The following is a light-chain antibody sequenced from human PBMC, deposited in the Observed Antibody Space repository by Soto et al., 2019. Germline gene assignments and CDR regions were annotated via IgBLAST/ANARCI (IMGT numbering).Light chain of an antibody. Sequence: DIQMTQSPSSLSASVGDRVTITCRASQTINRYLNWYQQRPGKAPKLLISAASSLQSGVPSRLSGSTAGADFTLTINGLQPEDFATYYCQQGYITPYTFGQGTNLEIK. CDR3: QQGYITPYT. CDR1: QTINRY. V-gene: IGKV1-39*01. CDR2: AAS. J-gene: IGKJ2*01.